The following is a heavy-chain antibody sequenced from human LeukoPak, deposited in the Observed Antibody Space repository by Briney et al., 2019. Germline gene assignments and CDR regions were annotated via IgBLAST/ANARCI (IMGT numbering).Heavy chain of an antibody. CDR2: ISYDGRNK. Sequence: GGALRLSCAASGFTLSSYAMHWVRQAPGKGVEWVAVISYDGRNKYYADSVKGRFTISRDNSKNTLYLQMNSLRAEDTAVYYCAAQGPLQYGYSYGWFGCLESWGQGTLVIVSS. D-gene: IGHD5-18*01. CDR1: GFTLSSYA. J-gene: IGHJ4*02. CDR3: AAQGPLQYGYSYGWFGCLES. V-gene: IGHV3-30*04.